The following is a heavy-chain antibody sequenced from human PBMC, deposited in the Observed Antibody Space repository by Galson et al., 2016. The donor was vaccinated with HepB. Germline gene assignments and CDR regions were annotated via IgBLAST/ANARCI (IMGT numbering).Heavy chain of an antibody. CDR2: IYSGGDT. CDR1: GFTVSNNY. CDR3: ARDVWDYYFDY. J-gene: IGHJ4*02. Sequence: SLRLSCAASGFTVSNNYMTWVRQAPTKGLEWVSLIYSGGDTAYADAVKGRFSISRDSTKNTVYLHMNSLRAEDTAVYYCARDVWDYYFDYWGQGTLVTVSS. D-gene: IGHD1-26*01. V-gene: IGHV3-53*01.